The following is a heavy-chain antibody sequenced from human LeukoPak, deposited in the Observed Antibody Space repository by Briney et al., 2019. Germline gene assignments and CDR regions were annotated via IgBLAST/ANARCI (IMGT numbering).Heavy chain of an antibody. CDR2: IYSSGTT. J-gene: IGHJ4*02. V-gene: IGHV4-4*07. D-gene: IGHD6-13*01. CDR3: ACGVAAAGWLYFDY. Sequence: SETLSLTCTVSGGSITSYYWSWLRQPAGEGLEWIGRIYSSGTTNYNPSLKSRVTMSIDTTQFSLKLSSVTAADTAVYFCACGVAAAGWLYFDYWGQGSLVTVSS. CDR1: GGSITSYY.